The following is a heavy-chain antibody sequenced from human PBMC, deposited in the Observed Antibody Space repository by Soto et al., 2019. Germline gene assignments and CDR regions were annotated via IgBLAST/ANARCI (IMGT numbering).Heavy chain of an antibody. J-gene: IGHJ6*02. CDR2: ISYDGSNK. D-gene: IGHD3-3*01. CDR3: AKTLSRLRFLEWSYGMDV. Sequence: GGSLRLSCAASGFTFSSYGMHWVRQAPGKGLEWVAVISYDGSNKYYADSVKGRFTISRDDSKNTLYLQMNSLRAEDTAVYYCAKTLSRLRFLEWSYGMDVWGQGTTVTVSS. V-gene: IGHV3-30*18. CDR1: GFTFSSYG.